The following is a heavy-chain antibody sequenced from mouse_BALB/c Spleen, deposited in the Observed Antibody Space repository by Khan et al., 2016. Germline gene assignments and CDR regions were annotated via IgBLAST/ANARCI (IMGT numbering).Heavy chain of an antibody. CDR3: AREPYAMDY. V-gene: IGHV9-3-1*01. CDR1: GYTFTNYG. J-gene: IGHJ4*01. CDR2: INTYTGEP. Sequence: QIQLAQSGPELKKPGETVKISCKASGYTFTNYGMNWVKQAPGKGLKWMGWINTYTGEPTYADDFKGRFAFSLETSASTAYLQINNLKNEDTATYFCAREPYAMDYWGQGTSVTVSS.